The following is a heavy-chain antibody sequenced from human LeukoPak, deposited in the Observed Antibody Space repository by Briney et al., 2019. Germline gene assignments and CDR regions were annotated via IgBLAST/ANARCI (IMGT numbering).Heavy chain of an antibody. J-gene: IGHJ4*02. V-gene: IGHV3-48*01. CDR3: AKDRKGYYGSGSYPDY. CDR2: ISSSSSTI. Sequence: GGSLRLSCAASGFTFSSYSMLWVRQAPGKGLEWVSYISSSSSTIYYADSVKGRFTISRDNSKNTLYLQMNSLRAEDTAVYYCAKDRKGYYGSGSYPDYWGQGTLVTVSS. CDR1: GFTFSSYS. D-gene: IGHD3-10*01.